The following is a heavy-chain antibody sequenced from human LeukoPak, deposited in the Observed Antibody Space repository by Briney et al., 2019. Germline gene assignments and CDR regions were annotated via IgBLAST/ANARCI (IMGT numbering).Heavy chain of an antibody. CDR2: ISGSGGST. J-gene: IGHJ4*02. Sequence: GGSLRLSCVVSGFSVNVDYISWVRQAPGKGLEWVSAISGSGGSTYYADYVKGRFTISRDNSNNSLFVQMNSLRAEDTAVYFCAKSRSGSANWALQIFDNWGQGTLVTVSS. CDR3: AKSRSGSANWALQIFDN. CDR1: GFSVNVDY. D-gene: IGHD1-1*01. V-gene: IGHV3-23*01.